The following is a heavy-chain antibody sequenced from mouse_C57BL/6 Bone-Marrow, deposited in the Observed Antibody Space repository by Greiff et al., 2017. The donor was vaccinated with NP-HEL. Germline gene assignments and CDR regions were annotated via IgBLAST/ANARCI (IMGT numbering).Heavy chain of an antibody. D-gene: IGHD1-1*01. J-gene: IGHJ1*03. Sequence: EVKLMESGGGLVKPGGSLKLSRAASGFTFSSYAMSWVRQTPEKRLEWVATISDGGSYTYYPDNVKGRFTISRDNAKNNLYLQMSHLKSEDTAMYYCARDGPFYYGSSHWYFDVWGTGTTVTVSS. V-gene: IGHV5-4*01. CDR3: ARDGPFYYGSSHWYFDV. CDR2: ISDGGSYT. CDR1: GFTFSSYA.